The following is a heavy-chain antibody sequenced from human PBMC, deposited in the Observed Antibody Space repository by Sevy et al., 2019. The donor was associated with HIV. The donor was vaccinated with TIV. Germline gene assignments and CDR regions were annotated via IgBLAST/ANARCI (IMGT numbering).Heavy chain of an antibody. Sequence: GGSLRLSCAASGLDFSTYDMHWIRQAPGKGLEWVALISFDGSDKWYGDSVKGRFTISRDNSKNTLYVQMNTLRDEDTAVYYCAKRERSYYDSSGNYDAFDVWGHGTSVTVSS. CDR3: AKRERSYYDSSGNYDAFDV. V-gene: IGHV3-33*03. D-gene: IGHD3-22*01. CDR1: GLDFSTYD. J-gene: IGHJ3*01. CDR2: ISFDGSDK.